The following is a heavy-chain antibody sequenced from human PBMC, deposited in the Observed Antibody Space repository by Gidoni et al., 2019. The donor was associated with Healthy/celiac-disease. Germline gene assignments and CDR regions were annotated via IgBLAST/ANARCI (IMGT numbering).Heavy chain of an antibody. CDR3: ARAGSGSPTSTGYYYYYYMDV. Sequence: QVQLQESGPGLVKPSGTLSLTCAVSGGSLSSSNGWSWVRQPPGKGLEWIGEIYHSGRPNYTPSLKSRVTISVDKSKNQFSLKLSSVTAADTAVYYCARAGSGSPTSTGYYYYYYMDVWGKGTTVTVSS. CDR1: GGSLSSSNG. V-gene: IGHV4-4*02. D-gene: IGHD1-1*01. CDR2: IYHSGRP. J-gene: IGHJ6*03.